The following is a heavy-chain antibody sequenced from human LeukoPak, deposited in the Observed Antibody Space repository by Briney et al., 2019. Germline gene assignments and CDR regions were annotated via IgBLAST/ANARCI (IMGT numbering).Heavy chain of an antibody. CDR3: ARMVAARPYLRAFDI. CDR2: IYYSGST. D-gene: IGHD6-6*01. J-gene: IGHJ3*02. V-gene: IGHV4-59*11. CDR1: GGSISSRY. Sequence: SETLSLTCTVSGGSISSRYWSWIRQPPGKGLEWIGYIYYSGSTNYNPSLKSRVTISVDTSKNQFSLKLSSVTAADTAVYYCARMVAARPYLRAFDIWGQGTMVTVSS.